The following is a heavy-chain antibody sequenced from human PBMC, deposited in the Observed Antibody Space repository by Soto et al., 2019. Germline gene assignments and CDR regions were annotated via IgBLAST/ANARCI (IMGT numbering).Heavy chain of an antibody. J-gene: IGHJ4*02. CDR3: ASKSYFDNSGYAY. CDR2: IYYSGST. V-gene: IGHV4-30-4*01. D-gene: IGHD3-22*01. Sequence: PSETLSLTCTVSGGSISSDNYYWSWIRQPPGKGLEWIGYIYYSGSTYYNPSLKSRVIISIDTSKNQFSLKLSSVTAADTAVYYCASKSYFDNSGYAYWGQGTMVTVYS. CDR1: GGSISSDNYY.